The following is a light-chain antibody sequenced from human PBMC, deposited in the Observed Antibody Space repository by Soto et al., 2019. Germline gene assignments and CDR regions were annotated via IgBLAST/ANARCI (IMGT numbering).Light chain of an antibody. CDR1: QSVRSN. CDR2: GAS. CDR3: QQYNNWRLT. V-gene: IGKV3-15*01. Sequence: EIVMTQSPATLSVSPGERATLSCRASQSVRSNLAWYQQKPGQAPRLLIYGASTRATGIPARFSGSGSGTEFTLTISSLQSEDFAVYYCQQYNNWRLTFGQGTKVEIK. J-gene: IGKJ1*01.